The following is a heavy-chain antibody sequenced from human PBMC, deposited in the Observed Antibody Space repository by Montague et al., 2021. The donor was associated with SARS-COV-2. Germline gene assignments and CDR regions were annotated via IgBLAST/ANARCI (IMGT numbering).Heavy chain of an antibody. D-gene: IGHD4-17*01. CDR2: IYDSGST. J-gene: IGHJ4*02. CDR3: ARENTVTTFGGPYYFDS. Sequence: SETLSLTCIVSGSSVRSYYWSWIRQPPGKELEWIGYIYDSGSTNYNPSLKSRVTISVDASKNQFSLKLSSVTAADTAVYYCARENTVTTFGGPYYFDSWGQGTLVTVSA. CDR1: GSSVRSYY. V-gene: IGHV4-59*02.